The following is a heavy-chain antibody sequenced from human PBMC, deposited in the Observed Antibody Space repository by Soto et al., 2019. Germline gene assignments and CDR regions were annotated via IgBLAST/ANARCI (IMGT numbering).Heavy chain of an antibody. J-gene: IGHJ4*02. CDR3: ATSQITPVAGTLDY. D-gene: IGHD6-19*01. Sequence: ASVKVSCKVSGYTLTELSMHWVRQAPGKGLEWMGGFDPEDGETIYAQKFQGRVTMTEDTSTDTAYMELSSLRSEDTAVYYCATSQITPVAGTLDYWGQRTPVTVSS. CDR2: FDPEDGET. V-gene: IGHV1-24*01. CDR1: GYTLTELS.